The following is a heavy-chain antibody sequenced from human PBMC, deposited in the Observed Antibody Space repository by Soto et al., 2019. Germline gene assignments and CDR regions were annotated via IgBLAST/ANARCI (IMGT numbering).Heavy chain of an antibody. V-gene: IGHV1-69*06. D-gene: IGHD3-22*01. Sequence: SVKVSCKASGYTFTSYGIIWVRQAPGQGLEWMGGIIPVFGTADYAQNFQGRVTITADKSTSTAYMELSSLRSEDTAVYYCALDSSGYWADYYYYGMDVWGQGTTVTVSS. J-gene: IGHJ6*02. CDR3: ALDSSGYWADYYYYGMDV. CDR2: IIPVFGTA. CDR1: GYTFTSYG.